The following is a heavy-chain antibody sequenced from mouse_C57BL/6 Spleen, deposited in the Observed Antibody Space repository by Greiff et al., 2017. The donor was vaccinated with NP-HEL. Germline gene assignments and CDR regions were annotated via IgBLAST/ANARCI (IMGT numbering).Heavy chain of an antibody. V-gene: IGHV1-50*01. D-gene: IGHD4-1*01. CDR1: GGTCGGGG. J-gene: IGHJ2*01. CDR3: ARYGTGNYFDY. CDR2: IDPSDSYT. Sequence: QGKLKQPGAELVKKGAAGKRGGKAGGGTCGGGGVRGGRQRGGQGLEWIGEIDPSDSYTNYNQKFKGKATLTVDTSSSTAYMQLSSLTSEDSAVYYCARYGTGNYFDYWGQGTTLTVSS.